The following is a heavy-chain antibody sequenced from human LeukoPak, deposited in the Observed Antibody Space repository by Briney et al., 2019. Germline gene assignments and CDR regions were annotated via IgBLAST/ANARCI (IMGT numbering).Heavy chain of an antibody. CDR2: ISAYNGNT. J-gene: IGHJ4*02. V-gene: IGHV1-18*01. CDR1: GYTFTSYG. D-gene: IGHD3-22*01. CDR3: ARVGVVVVITSFDY. Sequence: ASVKVSCKASGYTFTSYGISWVRQAPGQGLECMGWISAYNGNTNYAQKLQGRVTMTTDTSTSTAYMELRNLRSDDAAVYYCARVGVVVVITSFDYWGQGTLVTVSS.